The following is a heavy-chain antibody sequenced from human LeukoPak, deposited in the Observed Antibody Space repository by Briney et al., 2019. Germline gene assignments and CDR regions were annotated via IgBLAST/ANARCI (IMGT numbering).Heavy chain of an antibody. CDR1: GGSVSDYY. V-gene: IGHV4-59*08. Sequence: SETLSLTCTISGGSVSDYYWSWIRQSPGKGLEWLGYIYHTGSTSYSPSLKSRVTISADTSQNQFSLKLSSVTAADTAVYYCARVGYYDSSGYEDYWGQGTLVTVSS. J-gene: IGHJ4*02. CDR3: ARVGYYDSSGYEDY. D-gene: IGHD3-22*01. CDR2: IYHTGST.